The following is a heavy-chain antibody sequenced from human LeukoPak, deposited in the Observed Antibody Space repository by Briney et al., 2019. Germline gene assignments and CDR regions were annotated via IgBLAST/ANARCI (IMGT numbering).Heavy chain of an antibody. Sequence: ASVKVSCKXSGGTFSSYAISWVRQAPGQGLEWMGGIIPIFGTANYAQKFQGRVTITTDESTSTAYMELSSLRSEDTAVYYCARAIRELLPPSDAFDIWGQGTMVTVSS. CDR1: GGTFSSYA. CDR2: IIPIFGTA. J-gene: IGHJ3*02. D-gene: IGHD1-26*01. V-gene: IGHV1-69*05. CDR3: ARAIRELLPPSDAFDI.